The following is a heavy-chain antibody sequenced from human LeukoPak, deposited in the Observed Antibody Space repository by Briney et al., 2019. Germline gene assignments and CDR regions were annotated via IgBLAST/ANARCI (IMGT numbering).Heavy chain of an antibody. CDR1: VYTFTIYG. J-gene: IGHJ3*02. V-gene: IGHV1-18*01. D-gene: IGHD3-10*01. CDR2: ISAYNGDT. CDR3: ARDLTKTWFREFGDAFDI. Sequence: ASVRVSRKASVYTFTIYGTSWVPHAPGQGRGWVGWISAYNGDTNYTQKLQGRDTITTDTSTSTAYMELRSLRSDDTAVYYCARDLTKTWFREFGDAFDIWGQGTMVTVSS.